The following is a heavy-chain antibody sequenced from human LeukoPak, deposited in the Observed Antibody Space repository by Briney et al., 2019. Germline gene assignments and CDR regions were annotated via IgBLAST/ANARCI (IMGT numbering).Heavy chain of an antibody. CDR1: GGSISSGGYY. V-gene: IGHV4-31*03. Sequence: PSQTLSLTCTVSGGSISSGGYYWSWIRQHPGKGLEWIGYIYFDGGTYYNPSLKSRVTISVDTSKNRFSLRLSSVTAADTAVYYCAKEAPFPIFDYWGQGTLVTVSS. J-gene: IGHJ4*02. CDR2: IYFDGGT. D-gene: IGHD2/OR15-2a*01. CDR3: AKEAPFPIFDY.